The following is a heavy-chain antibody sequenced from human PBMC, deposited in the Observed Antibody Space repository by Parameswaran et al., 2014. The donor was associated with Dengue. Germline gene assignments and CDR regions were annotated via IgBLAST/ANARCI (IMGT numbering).Heavy chain of an antibody. J-gene: IGHJ4*02. CDR2: TYYRSKWYN. CDR3: AREKLVGGIDFDY. V-gene: IGHV6-1*01. Sequence: WIRQSPSRSLEWLGRTYYRSKWYNDSALSVKSRLIINPDTSKNQFSLLLNSVTPEDTAVYYCAREKLVGGIDFDYWGQGTLVTVSS. D-gene: IGHD2-8*02.